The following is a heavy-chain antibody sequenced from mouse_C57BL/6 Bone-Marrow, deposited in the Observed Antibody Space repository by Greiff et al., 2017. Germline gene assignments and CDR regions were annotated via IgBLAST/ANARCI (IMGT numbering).Heavy chain of an antibody. V-gene: IGHV5-9*01. CDR2: ISGGGGNT. CDR3: AKLPRAWFAY. CDR1: GFTFSSYT. J-gene: IGHJ3*01. Sequence: EVKLEESGGGLVKPGGSLKLSCAASGFTFSSYTMSWVRQTPEKRLEWVATISGGGGNTYYPDSVKGRFTISRDNAKNTLYLQMSSLRSEDTALYYCAKLPRAWFAYWGQGTLVTVSA.